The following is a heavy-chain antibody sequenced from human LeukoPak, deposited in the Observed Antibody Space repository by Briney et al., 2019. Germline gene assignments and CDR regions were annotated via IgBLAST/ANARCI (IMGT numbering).Heavy chain of an antibody. V-gene: IGHV1-8*01. CDR2: MNPNSGNT. D-gene: IGHD3-9*01. Sequence: ASVEVSCKASGYTFTSYDINWVRQATGQGLEWMGWMNPNSGNTGYAQKFQGRVTMTRNTSISTAYMELSSLRSEDTAVYYCARGPVKYYDIHAPTDPWGQGTLVTVSS. CDR1: GYTFTSYD. CDR3: ARGPVKYYDIHAPTDP. J-gene: IGHJ5*02.